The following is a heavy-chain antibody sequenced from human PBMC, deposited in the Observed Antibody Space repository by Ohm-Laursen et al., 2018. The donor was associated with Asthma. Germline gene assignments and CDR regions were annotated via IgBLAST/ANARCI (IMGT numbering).Heavy chain of an antibody. D-gene: IGHD1-1*01. CDR3: ARDSGWNALDH. V-gene: IGHV3-7*05. CDR2: IKPDGTEN. J-gene: IGHJ4*02. Sequence: SLRLSCAASGFPFNTSWMTWVRQVPGKGLEWVANIKPDGTENAYLASVRGRFTISKDNAKNSLFLQMNSLRGEDTALYYCARDSGWNALDHWGQGTLVSVSS. CDR1: GFPFNTSW.